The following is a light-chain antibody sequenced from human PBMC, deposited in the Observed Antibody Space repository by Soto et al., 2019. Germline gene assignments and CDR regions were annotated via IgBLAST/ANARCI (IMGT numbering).Light chain of an antibody. CDR2: DAS. CDR3: QQYKSYKT. J-gene: IGKJ1*01. Sequence: IPLTQVPSTLSASIGDRVTITCRASQTISSGLAWYQQKPGKAPKVLIYDASTLESGVPSRFSGSGSGTEFTLTISSLQPDDFATYYCQQYKSYKTFGQGTKV. CDR1: QTISSG. V-gene: IGKV1-5*01.